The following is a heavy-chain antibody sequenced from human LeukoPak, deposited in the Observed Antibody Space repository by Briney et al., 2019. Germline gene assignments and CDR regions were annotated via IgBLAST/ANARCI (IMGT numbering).Heavy chain of an antibody. CDR1: GFTFSSYW. CDR3: ARERDTAMVYYYYYGMDV. V-gene: IGHV3-74*01. D-gene: IGHD5-18*01. Sequence: GGSLRLSCAASGFTFSSYWMHWVRQAPGKGLVWVSRINSDGSSTNYADSVKGRFTISRDNAKNTLYLQMNSLRAEDTAVYYCARERDTAMVYYYYYGMDVWGQGTTVTVSS. CDR2: INSDGSST. J-gene: IGHJ6*02.